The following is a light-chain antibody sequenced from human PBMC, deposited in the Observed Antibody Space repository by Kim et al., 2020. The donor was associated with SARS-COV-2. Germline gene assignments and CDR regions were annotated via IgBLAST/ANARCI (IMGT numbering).Light chain of an antibody. CDR2: DVS. CDR1: CSDIGRSNY. CDR3: TSYAPDTTLI. Sequence: GQSITISCTGTCSDIGRSNYVSWYQHHPGKVPKLVIFDVSNRPSGVSDRFSGSKSGNTASLTISGLQTGDEADYYCTSYAPDTTLIFGAGTQVTVL. J-gene: IGLJ2*01. V-gene: IGLV2-14*03.